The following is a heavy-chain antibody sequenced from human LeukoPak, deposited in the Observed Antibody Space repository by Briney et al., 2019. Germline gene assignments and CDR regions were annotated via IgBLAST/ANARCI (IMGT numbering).Heavy chain of an antibody. D-gene: IGHD1-26*01. Sequence: GGSLRLSCAASGFIFSTYGMNWVRQAPGKGPEWISYISSSGSTMYYANSVKGRFTVSRDNAKNSVYLQMNSLRAEDTAVYFCAPGGSGSLPPSYFDYWGQGTLVTVSS. J-gene: IGHJ4*02. V-gene: IGHV3-48*01. CDR3: APGGSGSLPPSYFDY. CDR1: GFIFSTYG. CDR2: ISSSGSTM.